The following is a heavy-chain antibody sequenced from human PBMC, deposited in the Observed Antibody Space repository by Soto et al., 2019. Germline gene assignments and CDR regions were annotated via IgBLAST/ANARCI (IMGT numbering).Heavy chain of an antibody. Sequence: GGSLRLSCVVSGITFSDNYMAWIRQAPGKGLEWVAVISYDGSNKYYADSVKGRFTISRDNSKNTLYLQMNSLRAEDTAVYYCAKGYYSHSPFGYWGQGTLVTVSS. J-gene: IGHJ4*02. CDR2: ISYDGSNK. D-gene: IGHD1-26*01. CDR3: AKGYYSHSPFGY. CDR1: GITFSDNY. V-gene: IGHV3-30*18.